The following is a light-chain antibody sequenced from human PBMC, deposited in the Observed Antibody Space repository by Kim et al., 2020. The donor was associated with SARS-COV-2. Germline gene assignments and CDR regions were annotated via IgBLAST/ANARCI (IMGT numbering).Light chain of an antibody. J-gene: IGLJ2*01. CDR2: DVS. CDR3: SSYTSSSPV. Sequence: PGQSVTIAGTGTSSDVGGYNYGFWYQQHPGKAPKLMIYDVSNRPSGVSNRFSGSKSGNTASLTISGLQTEDEADYYCSSYTSSSPVFGGGTQLTVL. V-gene: IGLV2-14*03. CDR1: SSDVGGYNY.